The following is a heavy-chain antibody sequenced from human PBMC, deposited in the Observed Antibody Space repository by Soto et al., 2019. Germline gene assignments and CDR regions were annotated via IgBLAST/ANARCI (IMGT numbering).Heavy chain of an antibody. CDR1: GFICTSYD. J-gene: IGHJ3*02. V-gene: IGHV3-23*01. D-gene: IGHD2-8*02. CDR2: ILVGGST. Sequence: GGSLRLSCAASGFICTSYDMSWVRQVPGKGLEWVSTILVGGSTYYADSVKGRFIISRDRSKNTVFLQMNSLTAGDTAVYYCAKATATGGGAFDICGQGTMVTV. CDR3: AKATATGGGAFDI.